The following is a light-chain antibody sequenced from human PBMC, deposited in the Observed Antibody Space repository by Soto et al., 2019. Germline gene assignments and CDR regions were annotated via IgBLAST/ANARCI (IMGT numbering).Light chain of an antibody. J-gene: IGKJ1*01. CDR1: QSVSSY. CDR2: HAS. Sequence: EIVLTQSPATLSLSPGERATLSCRASQSVSSYLAWYQQKPGQAPRLLIYHASNRATGIPARFSGSGSGTDFTLSISSLEPEDFAVYYYQQCSNWPWTFGQGTKVEIK. V-gene: IGKV3-11*01. CDR3: QQCSNWPWT.